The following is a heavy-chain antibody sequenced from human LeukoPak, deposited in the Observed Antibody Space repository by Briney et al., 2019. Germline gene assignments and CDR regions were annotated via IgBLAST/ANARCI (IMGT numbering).Heavy chain of an antibody. J-gene: IGHJ4*02. CDR2: ISSSSSYI. Sequence: GGSLRLSCAASGFTSSSYSMNWVRQAPGKGLEWVSSISSSSSYIYYADSVKGRFTISRDNAKNSLYLQMNSLRAEDTAVYYCASFSSGWYANYFDYWGQGTLVTVSS. D-gene: IGHD6-19*01. CDR1: GFTSSSYS. V-gene: IGHV3-21*01. CDR3: ASFSSGWYANYFDY.